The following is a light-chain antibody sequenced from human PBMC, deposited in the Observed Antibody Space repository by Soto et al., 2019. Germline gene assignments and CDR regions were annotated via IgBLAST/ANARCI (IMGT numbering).Light chain of an antibody. CDR3: QQYNNWHRT. CDR1: QSVSGN. V-gene: IGKV3-15*01. Sequence: EIVITQSPATLSVSPGERVTLSCRASQSVSGNLAWYQQTRDQAPRLIMFDASTRATGIPARLSGSGSVRCFRLAIILLQSEDFEVYHCQQYNNWHRTLGQGTKV. CDR2: DAS. J-gene: IGKJ1*01.